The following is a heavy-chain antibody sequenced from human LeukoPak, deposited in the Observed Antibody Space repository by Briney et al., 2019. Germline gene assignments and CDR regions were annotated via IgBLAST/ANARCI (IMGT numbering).Heavy chain of an antibody. CDR1: GFTFSSSA. CDR3: ARVYYFASSGYYFPPDY. Sequence: GASVKVSCKASGFTFSSSAMQWVRQARGQRLEWIGWIVVGSGNTNYAQKFQGRVTMTRDTSTSTVYMELSSLRSEDTAVYYCARVYYFASSGYYFPPDYWGQGTLVTVSS. V-gene: IGHV1-58*02. CDR2: IVVGSGNT. D-gene: IGHD3-22*01. J-gene: IGHJ4*02.